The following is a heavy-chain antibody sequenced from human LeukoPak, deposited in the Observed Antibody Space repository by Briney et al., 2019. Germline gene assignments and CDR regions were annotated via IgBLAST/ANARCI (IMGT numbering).Heavy chain of an antibody. CDR1: GGSISSSSYY. CDR3: ARVPLVYYYGMDV. Sequence: SETLSLTCTVSGGSISSSSYYWGWIRQPPGKGLEWIGSIYYSGSTYYNPSLKSRVTISVDTSKNQFSLKLSSVTAADTAVYYCARVPLVYYYGMDVWGQGTTVTVSS. V-gene: IGHV4-39*01. J-gene: IGHJ6*02. CDR2: IYYSGST. D-gene: IGHD2-2*01.